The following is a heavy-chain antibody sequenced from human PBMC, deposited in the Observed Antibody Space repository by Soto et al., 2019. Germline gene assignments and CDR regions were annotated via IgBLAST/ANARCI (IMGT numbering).Heavy chain of an antibody. J-gene: IGHJ6*02. CDR1: GFTFSSYG. V-gene: IGHV3-30*18. D-gene: IGHD2-2*01. CDR3: AKPRYCSSTSCYASSWYYYGMDV. CDR2: ISYVGSNK. Sequence: QVQLVESGGGVVQPGRSLRLSCAASGFTFSSYGMHWVRQAPGKGLEWVAVISYVGSNKYYADSVKGRFTISRDNSKNTLYLQMNSLRAEDTAVYYCAKPRYCSSTSCYASSWYYYGMDVWGQGTTVTVSS.